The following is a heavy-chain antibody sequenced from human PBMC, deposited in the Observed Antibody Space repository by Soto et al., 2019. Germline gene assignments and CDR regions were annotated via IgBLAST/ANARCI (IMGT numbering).Heavy chain of an antibody. CDR3: ARSNPYYYYYVDV. J-gene: IGHJ6*03. CDR1: GGTFSSYT. CDR2: IIPILGIA. V-gene: IGHV1-69*02. Sequence: SVKVSCKASGGTFSSYTISWVRQAPGQGLEWMGRIIPILGIANYAQKFQGRVTITADKSTSTAYMELSSLRSEDTAVYYCARSNPYYYYYVDVCGKGTTVTVSS.